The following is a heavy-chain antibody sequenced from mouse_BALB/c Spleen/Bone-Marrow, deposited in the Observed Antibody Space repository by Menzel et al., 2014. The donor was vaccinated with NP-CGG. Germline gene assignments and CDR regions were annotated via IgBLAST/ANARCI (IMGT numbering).Heavy chain of an antibody. Sequence: VQLHQSGPELVKPGASVKISCKASGYTFTDYYINWVKQKPGQGLEWIGWVYPGSDSSKYNERFKGKATLTVDTSSSTAYMQLSSLTSEDTAVYFCTKDYGYVDAMDYWGQGTSVTVSS. D-gene: IGHD1-2*01. CDR2: VYPGSDSS. V-gene: IGHV1-84*02. CDR3: TKDYGYVDAMDY. CDR1: GYTFTDYY. J-gene: IGHJ4*01.